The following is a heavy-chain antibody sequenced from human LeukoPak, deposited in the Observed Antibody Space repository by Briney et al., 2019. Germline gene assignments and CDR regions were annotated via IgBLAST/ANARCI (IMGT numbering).Heavy chain of an antibody. CDR1: GGSISSGSYY. D-gene: IGHD6-6*01. J-gene: IGHJ6*04. CDR3: ARAYSSSPMDV. V-gene: IGHV4-61*02. CDR2: IYTSGST. Sequence: PSETLSLTCTVSGGSISSGSYYWSWIRQPAGKGLEWIGRIYTSGSTNYNPSLKSRVTISVDTSKNQFSLKLSSVTAADTAAYYCARAYSSSPMDVWGKGTTVTVSS.